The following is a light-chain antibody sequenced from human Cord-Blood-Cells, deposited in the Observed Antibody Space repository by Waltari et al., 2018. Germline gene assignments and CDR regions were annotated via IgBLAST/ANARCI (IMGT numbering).Light chain of an antibody. CDR1: QSVLYSSNNKNY. V-gene: IGKV4-1*01. Sequence: DIVMTQSPDSLPVSLGERATINCKSSQSVLYSSNNKNYLAWYQQKPGQPPKLLIYWASTRESGVPDRFSGSGSETDFTLTISSLQAEDVAVYDCQQYYSTPFTFDPGTKVDI. J-gene: IGKJ3*01. CDR2: WAS. CDR3: QQYYSTPFT.